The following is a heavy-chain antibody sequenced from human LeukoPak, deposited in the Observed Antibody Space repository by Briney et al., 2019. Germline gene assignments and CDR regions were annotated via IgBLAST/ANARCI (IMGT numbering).Heavy chain of an antibody. CDR3: ARTLHLGEFYFDY. Sequence: RPSQTLSLTCTVSGGPISSGGHYWSWIRQHPGKGLEWIGYISYSGGTYYNPSLKSRVTISVDTSKNQFSLKLSSVTAVDTAVYYCARTLHLGEFYFDYWGQGTLVSVSS. D-gene: IGHD3-16*01. J-gene: IGHJ4*02. V-gene: IGHV4-31*03. CDR2: ISYSGGT. CDR1: GGPISSGGHY.